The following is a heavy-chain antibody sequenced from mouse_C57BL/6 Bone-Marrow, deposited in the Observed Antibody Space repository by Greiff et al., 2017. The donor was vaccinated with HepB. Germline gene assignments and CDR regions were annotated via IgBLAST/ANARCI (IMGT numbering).Heavy chain of an antibody. V-gene: IGHV5-6*01. CDR3: ARHRLGAWFAY. D-gene: IGHD4-1*01. CDR2: ISSGGSYT. J-gene: IGHJ3*01. Sequence: EVLLVESGGDLVKPGGSLKLSCAASGFTFSSYCMSWVRQTPDQRLEWVATISSGGSYTYYPDSVKGRFTISRDNAKNTLYLQMSSLKSEDTAMYYDARHRLGAWFAYWGQGTLVTVSA. CDR1: GFTFSSYC.